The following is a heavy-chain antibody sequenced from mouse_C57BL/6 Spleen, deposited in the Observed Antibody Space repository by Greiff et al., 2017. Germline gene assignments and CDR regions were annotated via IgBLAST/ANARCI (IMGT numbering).Heavy chain of an antibody. CDR3: ASITTVSSTLYAMDY. V-gene: IGHV1-50*01. Sequence: VQLQQPGAELVKPGASVTLSCKASGYTFTSYWMQWVKQRPGQGLEWIGEIDPSDSYTNYNQKFKGKATLTVDTSSSTAYVQLSSLTSEDSAVYYCASITTVSSTLYAMDYWGQGTSVTVSS. CDR2: IDPSDSYT. J-gene: IGHJ4*01. CDR1: GYTFTSYW. D-gene: IGHD1-1*01.